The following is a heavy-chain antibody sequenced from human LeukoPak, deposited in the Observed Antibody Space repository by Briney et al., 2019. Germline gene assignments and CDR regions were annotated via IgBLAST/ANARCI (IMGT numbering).Heavy chain of an antibody. CDR1: GFTFSSYS. CDR3: ARVGDYGSGFDF. J-gene: IGHJ4*02. V-gene: IGHV3-23*01. D-gene: IGHD3-10*01. CDR2: ISGSGGST. Sequence: PGGSLRLSCAASGFTFSSYSMNWVRQAPGKGLEWVSGISGSGGSTYYADSVKGRFTSSRDNSKNTLFLQMNSLRAEDTAVYYCARVGDYGSGFDFWGQGTLVTVSS.